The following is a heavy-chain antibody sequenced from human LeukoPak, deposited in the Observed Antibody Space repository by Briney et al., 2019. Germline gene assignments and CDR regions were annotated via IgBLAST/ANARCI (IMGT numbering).Heavy chain of an antibody. J-gene: IGHJ4*02. CDR1: GYTFTGYY. V-gene: IGHV1-2*02. CDR3: ARQNPGSYYQDY. D-gene: IGHD3-10*01. Sequence: ASVKVSCKASGYTFTGYYMHWVRLAPGQGLEWMGWINPHSGATNYAQKFQGRVTMPRDTSISTVYMELSRLISDDTAVYYCARQNPGSYYQDYWGQGTLVTVSS. CDR2: INPHSGAT.